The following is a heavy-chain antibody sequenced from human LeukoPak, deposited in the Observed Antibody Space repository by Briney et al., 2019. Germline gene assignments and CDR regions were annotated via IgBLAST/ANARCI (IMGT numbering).Heavy chain of an antibody. CDR1: GGHISTYY. D-gene: IGHD3-22*01. Sequence: NTSETLSLTCTVSGGHISTYYWSWIRQAPGKGLEWIGYIYYSGSTKYNPSLKSRVTISVDTSKNQFSLKLSSVTAAETAVYFCARGITDSIWYLDYWGQGTLVTVSS. CDR3: ARGITDSIWYLDY. V-gene: IGHV4-59*01. CDR2: IYYSGST. J-gene: IGHJ4*02.